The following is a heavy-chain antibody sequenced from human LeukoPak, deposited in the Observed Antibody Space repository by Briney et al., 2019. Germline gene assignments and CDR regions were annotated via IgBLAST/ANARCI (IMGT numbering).Heavy chain of an antibody. V-gene: IGHV1-69*04. CDR2: IIPILGIA. D-gene: IGHD1-26*01. J-gene: IGHJ4*02. Sequence: SVKVSCKASGGTFSSYAISWVRQAPGQGLEWMGRIIPILGIANYAQKFQGRVTITADKSTSTAYMELSSLGSEDTAVYYRAQAVGATTSGYWGQGTLATVSS. CDR3: AQAVGATTSGY. CDR1: GGTFSSYA.